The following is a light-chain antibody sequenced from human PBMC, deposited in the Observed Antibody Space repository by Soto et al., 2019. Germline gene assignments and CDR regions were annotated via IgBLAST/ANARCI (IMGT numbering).Light chain of an antibody. Sequence: DIQMTQSPSTLSASVGDRVTITCRASRSISGWLAWYQQKPGKAPKLLIYDASSLESGVPSRFSGSRSGTEFTPTNSSPQTDDVAAEDGQQDESYSPWTGGQGTKVEIK. CDR2: DAS. CDR3: QQDESYSPWT. V-gene: IGKV1-5*01. J-gene: IGKJ1*01. CDR1: RSISGW.